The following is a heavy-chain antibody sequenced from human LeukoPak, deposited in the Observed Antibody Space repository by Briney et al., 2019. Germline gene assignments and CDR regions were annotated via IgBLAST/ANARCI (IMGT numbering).Heavy chain of an antibody. CDR3: ARAYYSYDAFDI. Sequence: SETLSLTCTVSGGSVSSYYWSWIRQPTGKGLEWIGRIYTSGSTNYNPSLKSRVTISVDKSKNQFSLKLSSVTAADTAVYYCARAYYSYDAFDIWGQGTMVTLSS. D-gene: IGHD3-10*01. V-gene: IGHV4-4*07. J-gene: IGHJ3*02. CDR1: GGSVSSYY. CDR2: IYTSGST.